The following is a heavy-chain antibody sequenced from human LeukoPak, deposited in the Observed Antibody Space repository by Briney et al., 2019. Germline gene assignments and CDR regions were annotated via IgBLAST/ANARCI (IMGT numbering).Heavy chain of an antibody. J-gene: IGHJ4*02. CDR1: GFTFSGSA. CDR3: TIWFGEPLRDY. V-gene: IGHV3-73*01. Sequence: GGSLRLSCAASGFTFSGSAMHWVRQASGKGLEWVGRIRNKANNYATTYAASVKGRFTVSRDDSKNTAFLQMSSLKTEDTAVYYCTIWFGEPLRDYWGQGTLVTVSS. D-gene: IGHD3-10*01. CDR2: IRNKANNYAT.